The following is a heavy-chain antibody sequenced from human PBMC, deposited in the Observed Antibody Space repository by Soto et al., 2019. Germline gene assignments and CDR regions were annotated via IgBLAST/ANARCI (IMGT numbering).Heavy chain of an antibody. V-gene: IGHV1-69*01. CDR1: GGTISSFG. J-gene: IGHJ4*02. CDR2: IVPIDGST. D-gene: IGHD3-3*01. Sequence: QVQLVQSGAEVKKPGSSVKVSCTTSGGTISSFGMNWVRQAPGQGLEWMGGIVPIDGSTKYAEKLQGRVTITADASTSTVYMDLSRLRSEDTAVYYCARSFTKSRRGGVAFASWGQGTLLTVSP. CDR3: ARSFTKSRRGGVAFAS.